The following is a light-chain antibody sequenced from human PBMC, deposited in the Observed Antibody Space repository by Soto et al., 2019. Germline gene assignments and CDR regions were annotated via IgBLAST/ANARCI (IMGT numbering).Light chain of an antibody. CDR3: SSYTSSSTLDPV. CDR1: SSDVGGYNY. J-gene: IGLJ7*01. V-gene: IGLV2-14*01. CDR2: DVS. Sequence: QSALTQPASVSGSPGQSLTISCTGTSSDVGGYNYVSLYQQHPGKAPKLMIYDVSNRPSGVSNRFSGSKSGNTASLTISGLQAEDEADYYCSSYTSSSTLDPVFGGGTQLTVL.